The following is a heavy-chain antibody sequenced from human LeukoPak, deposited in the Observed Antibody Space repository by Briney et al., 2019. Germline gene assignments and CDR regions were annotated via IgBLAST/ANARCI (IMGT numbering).Heavy chain of an antibody. CDR2: ISYDGSIK. Sequence: GGSLRLSCAASGFTFSRYAMQWVRQAPGKGLERVAVISYDGSIKYYADSVKGRFTISRDNSKNTLFLQMNSLRPEDMALYYCANSPRSYGDFFIWGQGTLVTVSS. CDR3: ANSPRSYGDFFI. CDR1: GFTFSRYA. D-gene: IGHD4-17*01. V-gene: IGHV3-30*18. J-gene: IGHJ4*02.